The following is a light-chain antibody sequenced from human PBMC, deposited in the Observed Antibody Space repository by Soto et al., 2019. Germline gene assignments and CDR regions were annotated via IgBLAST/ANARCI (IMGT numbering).Light chain of an antibody. CDR1: SSDIGAYNY. CDR3: TSWTTSTTMI. Sequence: QSVLTQPASVSGSPGQSITISCTGTSSDIGAYNYVSWHQQHPGKAPKLMIYDVNIRPSGVSNRFSGSKSGNTASLTISGLQAEDEADYYCTSWTTSTTMIFGGGTKVTVL. CDR2: DVN. J-gene: IGLJ2*01. V-gene: IGLV2-14*03.